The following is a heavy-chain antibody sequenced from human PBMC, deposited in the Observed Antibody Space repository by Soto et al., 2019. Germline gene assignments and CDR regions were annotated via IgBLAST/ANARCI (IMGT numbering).Heavy chain of an antibody. J-gene: IGHJ3*02. Sequence: SETLSLTCTVSGVCISSFYWSWIRQPPGKGLEWFGYVHYRGSTNYNPSFKSRVTILIDTSKNQFSLKLSSVTAADTAVYYCARDYSDYVGAFDIWGQGTMVTVSS. D-gene: IGHD4-17*01. CDR1: GVCISSFY. CDR3: ARDYSDYVGAFDI. V-gene: IGHV4-59*01. CDR2: VHYRGST.